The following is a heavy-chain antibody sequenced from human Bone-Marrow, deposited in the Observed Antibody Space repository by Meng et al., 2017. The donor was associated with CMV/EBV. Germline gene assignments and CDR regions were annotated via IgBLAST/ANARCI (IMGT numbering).Heavy chain of an antibody. Sequence: CGVSWGSFIGYYWTWIRQSPGKDLEWIGEIDNNGKTNYSPSLRSRVSISIDTSKKQFALRVTSVTAADTAVYYCARGLFGVNRGVVAVWGQGSLVTVSS. CDR1: WGSFIGYY. CDR3: ARGLFGVNRGVVAV. D-gene: IGHD3-10*01. CDR2: IDNNGKT. V-gene: IGHV4-34*01. J-gene: IGHJ4*02.